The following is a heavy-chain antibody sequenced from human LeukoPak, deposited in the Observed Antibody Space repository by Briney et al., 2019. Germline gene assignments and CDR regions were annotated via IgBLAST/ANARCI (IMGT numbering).Heavy chain of an antibody. J-gene: IGHJ4*02. V-gene: IGHV1-3*01. CDR1: GYTFTSYA. CDR3: ARIGPGYCSSTSCQLGAPEDY. D-gene: IGHD2-2*01. Sequence: ASVKVSCKASGYTFTSYAMHWVRQAPGQRLEWMRWINAGNGNTKYSQKFQGRVTITRDTSASTAYMELSSLRSEDTAVYYCARIGPGYCSSTSCQLGAPEDYWGQGTLVTVSS. CDR2: INAGNGNT.